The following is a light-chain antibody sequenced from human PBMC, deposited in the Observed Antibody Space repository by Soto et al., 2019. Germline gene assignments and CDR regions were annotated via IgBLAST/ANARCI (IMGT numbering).Light chain of an antibody. CDR3: QQYGSSGT. CDR1: QAVPNN. V-gene: IGKV1-9*01. CDR2: EES. J-gene: IGKJ1*01. Sequence: DIHLTQSPSFLSASVGDRVTITCRPSQAVPNNMAWYQQKPGKPPKLLIYEESTLHSGVPSRFSGRKSGTDFTLTVSRLEPEDFAVYYCQQYGSSGTFGQGTKVDIK.